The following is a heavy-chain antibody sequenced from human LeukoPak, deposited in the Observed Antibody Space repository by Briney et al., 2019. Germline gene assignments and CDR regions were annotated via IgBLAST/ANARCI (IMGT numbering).Heavy chain of an antibody. J-gene: IGHJ6*04. CDR1: GFTFSSYE. Sequence: GGSLRLSCAASGFTFSSYEMNWVRQAPGKGLEWISYISSSGSTIYCADSVKGRFTISRDNAKNSLYLQMNSLRAEDTAVYYCAELGITMIGGVWGKGTTVTISS. CDR2: ISSSGSTI. V-gene: IGHV3-48*03. CDR3: AELGITMIGGV. D-gene: IGHD3-10*02.